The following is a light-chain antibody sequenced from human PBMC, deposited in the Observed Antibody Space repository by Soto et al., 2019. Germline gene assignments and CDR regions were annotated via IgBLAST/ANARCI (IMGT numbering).Light chain of an antibody. CDR1: QSVRSY. CDR2: GAS. Sequence: EVVLTQSPATLSLSPGESATLSCRASQSVRSYLACYQQKPGQAPRLLIYGASNRATGIPARFSGSGSGTDFTLTISSLEPEDFAVYYCQQRRNWLLSFGGGTKVEIK. J-gene: IGKJ4*01. CDR3: QQRRNWLLS. V-gene: IGKV3-11*01.